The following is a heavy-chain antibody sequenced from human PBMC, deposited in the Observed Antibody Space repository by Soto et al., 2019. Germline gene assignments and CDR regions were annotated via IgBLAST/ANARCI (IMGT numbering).Heavy chain of an antibody. CDR1: GGSISSYY. CDR3: ARGAGLRWLDY. CDR2: IYYSGST. V-gene: IGHV4-59*01. Sequence: SETLSLTCTVSGGSISSYYWSWIRQPPGKGLEWIGYIYYSGSTNYNPSLKSRVTISVDTSKNQFSLKLSSVTAADTAVYYCARGAGLRWLDYWGQGTLVTVSS. J-gene: IGHJ4*02. D-gene: IGHD4-17*01.